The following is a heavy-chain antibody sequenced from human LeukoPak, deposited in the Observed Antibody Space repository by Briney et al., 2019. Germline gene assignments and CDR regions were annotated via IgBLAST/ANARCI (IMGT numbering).Heavy chain of an antibody. CDR1: GGSISSRSYY. Sequence: PSETLSLTCTVSGGSISSRSYYWGWLRQPPGKGLEWIASIFYSGSTYHNPSLKSRVTISVDTSKSQFSLKLSSVTAADTAVYFCARHPLKAYVSDWFDPWGQGTLDTVSS. CDR3: ARHPLKAYVSDWFDP. CDR2: IFYSGST. D-gene: IGHD3-10*02. J-gene: IGHJ5*02. V-gene: IGHV4-39*01.